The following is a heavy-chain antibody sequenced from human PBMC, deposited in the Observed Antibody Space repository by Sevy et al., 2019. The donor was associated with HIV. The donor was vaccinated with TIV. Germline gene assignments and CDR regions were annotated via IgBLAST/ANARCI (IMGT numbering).Heavy chain of an antibody. CDR2: IYYSGST. V-gene: IGHV4-59*01. CDR1: GGSINNYF. D-gene: IGHD3-16*01. J-gene: IGHJ1*01. Sequence: SETLSLTCTVSGGSINNYFWSWIRQPPGKGLEWIGYIYYSGSTNYNPSLKSRVSISVDTSKNQFSLKLTSVTAADTAVYYCARGGRLRGEYVQHWGQGTLVTVSS. CDR3: ARGGRLRGEYVQH.